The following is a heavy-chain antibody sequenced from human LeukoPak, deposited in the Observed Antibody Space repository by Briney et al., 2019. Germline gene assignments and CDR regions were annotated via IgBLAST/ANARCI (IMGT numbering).Heavy chain of an antibody. CDR2: IHPADSDT. CDR1: GYSFTNYW. D-gene: IGHD3-22*01. CDR3: AGSHYYDSGNSYPYYFDY. V-gene: IGHV5-51*01. Sequence: PGESLKISCKGSGYSFTNYWIGWVRQMPGKGLEYMCLIHPADSDTRYSPSFQGQVTISADKSIATAYLQWSSLKASDTAMYFCAGSHYYDSGNSYPYYFDYWGQGTLVTVSS. J-gene: IGHJ4*02.